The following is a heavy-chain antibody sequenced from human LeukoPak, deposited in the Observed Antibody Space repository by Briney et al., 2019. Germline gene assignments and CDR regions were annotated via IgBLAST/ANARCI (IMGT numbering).Heavy chain of an antibody. CDR1: GFTFSNHA. CDR3: AKDVWWSVS. V-gene: IGHV3-23*01. J-gene: IGHJ5*02. CDR2: ISADAVDT. D-gene: IGHD2-8*02. Sequence: PGGSLRLSCVASGFTFSNHAMTWARQAPGKGLEWVSAISADAVDTFYAPSVKGRFTISRDNSKNTMYLQINSLRAEDTAIYYCAKDVWWSVSWGQGTLVTVSS.